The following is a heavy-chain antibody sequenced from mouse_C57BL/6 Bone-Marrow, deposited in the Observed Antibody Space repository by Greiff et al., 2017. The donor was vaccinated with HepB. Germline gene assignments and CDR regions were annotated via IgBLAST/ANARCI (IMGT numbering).Heavy chain of an antibody. CDR3: ARYPHSNWGAMDY. J-gene: IGHJ4*01. Sequence: VQLQQSGAELARPGASVKLSCKASGYTFTSYGISWVKQRTGQGLEWIGEIYPRRGNTYYNEKFQGKATLTADKSSSTAYMELRRLTSEDSAVYFCARYPHSNWGAMDYWGQGTSVTVSS. D-gene: IGHD2-5*01. V-gene: IGHV1-81*01. CDR2: IYPRRGNT. CDR1: GYTFTSYG.